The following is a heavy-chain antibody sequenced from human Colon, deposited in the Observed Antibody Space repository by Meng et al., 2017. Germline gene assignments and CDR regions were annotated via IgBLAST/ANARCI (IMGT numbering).Heavy chain of an antibody. V-gene: IGHV4-4*02. D-gene: IGHD4-23*01. J-gene: IGHJ4*02. Sequence: QVRFQAPVPLLVHPSESLSLAGSVSGVSVSVNSYWRWVRQPPGRGLEWIGQIDHRGSAYYRPSLNSRVTMSLDKSRNQFSLRLTSVTAADTAVYYCARHGGYYQDFWGQGTLVTVSS. CDR3: ARHGGYYQDF. CDR1: GVSVSVNSY. CDR2: IDHRGSA.